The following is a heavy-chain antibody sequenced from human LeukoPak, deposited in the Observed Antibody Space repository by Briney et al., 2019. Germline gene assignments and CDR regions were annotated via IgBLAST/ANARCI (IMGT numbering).Heavy chain of an antibody. CDR1: GGSISSYY. CDR3: ARLHAGAVDY. D-gene: IGHD1-26*01. Sequence: PSDTLSLTCTVSGGSISSYYWSWIRQPPGKGLEWIGYIYYSGSTNYNPSLKSRVTISVDTSKNQFSLKLSSVTAADTAVYYCARLHAGAVDYWGQGTLVTVSS. V-gene: IGHV4-59*08. CDR2: IYYSGST. J-gene: IGHJ4*02.